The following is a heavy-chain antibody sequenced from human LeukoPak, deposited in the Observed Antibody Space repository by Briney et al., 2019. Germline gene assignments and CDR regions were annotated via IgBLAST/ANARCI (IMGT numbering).Heavy chain of an antibody. CDR2: IHYSGST. Sequence: SDTLSLVCTVSGGSVSGHYWSWIRQPPGKGLEWIGHIHYSGSTNYNAPLKSRVTMSVDTSKNHFSRNLSSVTAADTAVYYCARDIRVVGATLYFDFWGQGTLVTVSS. CDR1: GGSVSGHY. V-gene: IGHV4-59*02. CDR3: ARDIRVVGATLYFDF. D-gene: IGHD1-26*01. J-gene: IGHJ4*02.